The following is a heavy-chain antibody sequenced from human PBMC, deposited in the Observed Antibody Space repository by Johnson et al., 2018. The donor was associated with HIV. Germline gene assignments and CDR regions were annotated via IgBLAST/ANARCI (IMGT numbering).Heavy chain of an antibody. Sequence: VQLVESGGDLIQPGGSLRLSCAASGFTVSSNYMSWVRQAPGKGLEWVSVIYSGGTTYYADAVKGRFTISRDNSKNTLYLQMNSLRAEDTAVYYCARACRDGYTCDAFDIWGQGKTVTVSS. V-gene: IGHV3-53*01. D-gene: IGHD5-24*01. J-gene: IGHJ3*02. CDR1: GFTVSSNY. CDR2: IYSGGTT. CDR3: ARACRDGYTCDAFDI.